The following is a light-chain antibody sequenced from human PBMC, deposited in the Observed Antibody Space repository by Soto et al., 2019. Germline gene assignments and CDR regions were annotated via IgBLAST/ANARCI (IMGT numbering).Light chain of an antibody. J-gene: IGLJ1*01. CDR1: SSDVGGYKY. V-gene: IGLV2-14*01. CDR2: EVN. CDR3: SSYTTSSTLV. Sequence: QSALTQPASVSGSPGQSITVSCTGTSSDVGGYKYVSWYQHHPGRAPKLMIYEVNNRPSGVSHRFSGSKSGNTASLTISGLQPEDEVDYYCSSYTTSSTLVFGTGTKVTVL.